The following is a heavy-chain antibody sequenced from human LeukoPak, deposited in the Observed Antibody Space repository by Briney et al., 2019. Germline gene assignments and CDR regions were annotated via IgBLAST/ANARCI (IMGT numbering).Heavy chain of an antibody. V-gene: IGHV3-74*01. Sequence: PGGSLSLSCAASGFTLSNERMHWVRQAPGKGLFWVSYIDSDGSSATYADSVKGRFTISRDNAKSTLYLHMNSLRDEDTGVYFCAKSDPPLPYCGQGTLVTVSS. J-gene: IGHJ4*02. CDR1: GFTLSNER. CDR3: AKSDPPLPY. CDR2: IDSDGSSA. D-gene: IGHD2-21*02.